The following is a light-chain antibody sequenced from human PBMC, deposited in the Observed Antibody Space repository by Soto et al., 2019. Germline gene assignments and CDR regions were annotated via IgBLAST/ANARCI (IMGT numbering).Light chain of an antibody. CDR2: AAS. CDR1: LGISSY. J-gene: IGKJ2*01. V-gene: IGKV1-8*01. Sequence: AIRMTQSPSSLSASTGDRVTITCRASLGISSYLAWYQQKPGKAPKLLIYAASSLQSGVPSRFSGSGSGTDITLTISCLQSEDFATDYCKQYYSYPYTFGQVTKLEIE. CDR3: KQYYSYPYT.